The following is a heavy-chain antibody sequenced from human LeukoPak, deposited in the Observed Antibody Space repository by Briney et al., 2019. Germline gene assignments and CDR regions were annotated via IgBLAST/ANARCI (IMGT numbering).Heavy chain of an antibody. CDR1: GGTISSNSHF. J-gene: IGHJ3*01. CDR2: SYYGGST. Sequence: SETLSLTCTVSGGTISSNSHFWGWIRQPPGKGLEWIGSSYYGGSTYYNSSLKSRVSISIDTSKNQFSLRLNSVTAADTAMSYCATNIAVPGHDVFDVWGQGTMVTVSS. V-gene: IGHV4-39*01. D-gene: IGHD6-19*01. CDR3: ATNIAVPGHDVFDV.